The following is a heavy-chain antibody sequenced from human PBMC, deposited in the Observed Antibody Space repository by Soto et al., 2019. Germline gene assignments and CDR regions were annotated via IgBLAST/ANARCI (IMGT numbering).Heavy chain of an antibody. CDR1: GFTFSSVRSYW. D-gene: IGHD2-15*01. Sequence: EVQLVESGGGLVQPGGSLRLSCAASGFTFSSVRSYWMSWVRQAPGKGLEWVANIKLDGSERYYVDSVKGRFTISRDDARNSLYLQMNSLRAEDTAIYYCARGYYRGQGTLVSVSS. J-gene: IGHJ4*02. V-gene: IGHV3-7*01. CDR2: IKLDGSER. CDR3: ARGYY.